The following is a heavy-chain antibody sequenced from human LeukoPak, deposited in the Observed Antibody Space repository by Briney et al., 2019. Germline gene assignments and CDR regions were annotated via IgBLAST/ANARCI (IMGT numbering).Heavy chain of an antibody. CDR3: ASSRHGPPDDY. V-gene: IGHV3-11*06. CDR2: ISSSSSYT. Sequence: PGGSLRLSCAASGFTFSDYCMSWIRQAPGKGLEWVSYISSSSSYTNYADSVKGRFTISRDNAKNSLYLQMNSLRAEDTAVYYCASSRHGPPDDYWGQGTLVTVSS. J-gene: IGHJ4*02. CDR1: GFTFSDYC. D-gene: IGHD1-14*01.